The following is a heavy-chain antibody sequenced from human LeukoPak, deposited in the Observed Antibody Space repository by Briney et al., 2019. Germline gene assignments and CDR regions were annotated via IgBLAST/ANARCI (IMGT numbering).Heavy chain of an antibody. V-gene: IGHV3-15*01. D-gene: IGHD1-1*01. CDR1: GFTFSNVW. CDR3: TTALVGGHDWNCDY. Sequence: GGSLRLSCAASGFTFSNVWMTWVRQAPGKGLEWVGRIKTNAEGGTTDYTAPVEGRFSISRDDSKNTVYLQMNNLKTEDTAVYYCTTALVGGHDWNCDYWGQGTLVTVSS. CDR2: IKTNAEGGTT. J-gene: IGHJ4*02.